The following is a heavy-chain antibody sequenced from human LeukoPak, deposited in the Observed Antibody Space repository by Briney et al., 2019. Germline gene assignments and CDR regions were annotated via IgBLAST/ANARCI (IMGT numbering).Heavy chain of an antibody. CDR1: GYTLTAYY. V-gene: IGHV1-2*06. CDR3: ARGMEISRSRRTDYFDY. J-gene: IGHJ4*02. Sequence: GASVKVSCKASGYTLTAYYIYWVRQAPGQGLEWMGRINPNSGGTDYAQNFQGRVTMTGDTSISTAYMELSRLRSDDTAVYYCARGMEISRSRRTDYFDYWGQGALVTVSS. CDR2: INPNSGGT. D-gene: IGHD1-1*01.